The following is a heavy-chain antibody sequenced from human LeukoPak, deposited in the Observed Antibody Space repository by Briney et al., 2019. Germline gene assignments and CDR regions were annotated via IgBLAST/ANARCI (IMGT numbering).Heavy chain of an antibody. CDR2: ISGSGGST. Sequence: PGGSLRLSCAASGFTFSSYAMSWVRQAPGKGLEWVSAISGSGGSTYYADSVKGRFTISRDNSKNTLYLQMNSLRAEDTAVYYCAKDHDLEYSSSLPLYYFDYWGQGTLVTVSS. CDR3: AKDHDLEYSSSLPLYYFDY. CDR1: GFTFSSYA. V-gene: IGHV3-23*01. D-gene: IGHD6-6*01. J-gene: IGHJ4*02.